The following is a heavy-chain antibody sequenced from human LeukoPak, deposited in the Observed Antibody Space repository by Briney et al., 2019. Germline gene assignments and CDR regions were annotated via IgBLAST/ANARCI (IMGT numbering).Heavy chain of an antibody. CDR3: ARDSGYPDY. D-gene: IGHD5-12*01. CDR1: GFTFSNYY. CDR2: ISNTGTTI. V-gene: IGHV3-11*04. J-gene: IGHJ4*02. Sequence: GGSLRLSCAASGFTFSNYYMSWVRQAPRKGLEYIAYISNTGTTIDYADSVKGRFTISRDNSKNSLYLQMNSLRVEDTALYYCARDSGYPDYWGQGTLVTVSS.